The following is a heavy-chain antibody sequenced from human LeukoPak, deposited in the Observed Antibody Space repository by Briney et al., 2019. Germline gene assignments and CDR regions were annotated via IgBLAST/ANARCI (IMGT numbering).Heavy chain of an antibody. J-gene: IGHJ4*02. D-gene: IGHD2-15*01. Sequence: GESLKISCKGSGYSFTSYWIGWVRQMPGKGLEWMGIIYPGDSDTRYSPSFQGQVTISADKSISTAYLQWSSLKASDTAMYYCERQSDCSGGSCPEGDYWGQGTLVTVSS. V-gene: IGHV5-51*01. CDR1: GYSFTSYW. CDR2: IYPGDSDT. CDR3: ERQSDCSGGSCPEGDY.